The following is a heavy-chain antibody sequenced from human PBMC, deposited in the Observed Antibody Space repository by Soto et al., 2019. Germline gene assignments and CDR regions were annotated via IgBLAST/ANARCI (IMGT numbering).Heavy chain of an antibody. CDR2: ISYDGSNK. Sequence: GGSLRLSCAASGFTFSSYGMHWVRQAPGKGLEWVAVISYDGSNKYYADSVKGRFTISRDNSKNTLYLQMNSLRAEDTAVYYCAKPPEGLTGARAFDIWGQGTMVTVSS. V-gene: IGHV3-30*18. CDR1: GFTFSSYG. CDR3: AKPPEGLTGARAFDI. J-gene: IGHJ3*02. D-gene: IGHD3-9*01.